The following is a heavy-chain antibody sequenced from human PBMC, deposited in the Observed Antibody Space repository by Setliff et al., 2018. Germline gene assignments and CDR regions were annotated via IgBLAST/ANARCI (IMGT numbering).Heavy chain of an antibody. Sequence: SETLSLTCTVSGGSISSSSYYWGRIRQPPGKGLEWIGSIYYSGSTYYNPSLKSRVTISVDTSKNQFSLKLSSVTAADTAVYYCARLGSARYDSSGYYPDNWFDPWGQGTLVTVSS. J-gene: IGHJ5*02. CDR3: ARLGSARYDSSGYYPDNWFDP. CDR2: IYYSGST. V-gene: IGHV4-39*01. CDR1: GGSISSSSYY. D-gene: IGHD3-22*01.